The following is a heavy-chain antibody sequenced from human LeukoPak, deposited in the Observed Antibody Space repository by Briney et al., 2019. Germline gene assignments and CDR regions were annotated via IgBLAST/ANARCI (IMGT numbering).Heavy chain of an antibody. CDR3: ARVEWDPRYGMDV. J-gene: IGHJ6*02. CDR1: GYTFTGYY. V-gene: IGHV1-18*04. D-gene: IGHD3-3*01. Sequence: ASVKVSCKASGYTFTGYYMHWVRQAPGQGLEWMGWISAYNGNTNYAQKLQGRVTMTTDTSTSTAYMELRSLRSDDTAVYYCARVEWDPRYGMDVWGQGTTVTVSS. CDR2: ISAYNGNT.